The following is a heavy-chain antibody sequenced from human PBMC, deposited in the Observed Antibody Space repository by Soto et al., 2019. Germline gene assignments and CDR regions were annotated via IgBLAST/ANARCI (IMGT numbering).Heavy chain of an antibody. CDR1: GFAFRTYA. Sequence: VGSLRLSCAASGFAFRTYAMAWVRQAPGKGLEWVSGIWGSGDRTFYADSVKGRFTISRDNSRNTLYLQMYSLTAEDTALYYCAKTGPYCGGDCSRYFYGMDVWGQGTTVTVSS. J-gene: IGHJ6*02. CDR2: IWGSGDRT. V-gene: IGHV3-23*01. D-gene: IGHD2-21*02. CDR3: AKTGPYCGGDCSRYFYGMDV.